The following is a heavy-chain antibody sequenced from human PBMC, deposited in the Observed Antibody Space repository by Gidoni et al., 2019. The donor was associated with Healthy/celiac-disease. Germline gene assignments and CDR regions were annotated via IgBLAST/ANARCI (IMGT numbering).Heavy chain of an antibody. CDR3: ARQEGANHFDY. J-gene: IGHJ4*02. Sequence: QLQLQESGPGLVKPSETLSLTCTVSGGSISSSSYSWGWIRQPPGKGLEWIGSIYYSGSTYYNPSLKSRVTISVDTSKNQFSLKLSSVTAADTAVYYCARQEGANHFDYWGQGTLVTVSS. D-gene: IGHD1-26*01. CDR2: IYYSGST. V-gene: IGHV4-39*01. CDR1: GGSISSSSYS.